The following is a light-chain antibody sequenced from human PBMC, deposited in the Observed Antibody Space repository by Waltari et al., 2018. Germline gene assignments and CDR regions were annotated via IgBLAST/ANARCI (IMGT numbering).Light chain of an antibody. V-gene: IGKV3-20*01. Sequence: EIVLPQSPVMLSLSPGDRATLSCRASQRFSSSFLAWYQQKPGEAPRLLIFATSNRATGIPDRFIGSGSGADFTLTIARLEPEDFAVYYRHQYGSSPLTFGGGTKVAIK. CDR3: HQYGSSPLT. CDR1: QRFSSSF. J-gene: IGKJ4*01. CDR2: ATS.